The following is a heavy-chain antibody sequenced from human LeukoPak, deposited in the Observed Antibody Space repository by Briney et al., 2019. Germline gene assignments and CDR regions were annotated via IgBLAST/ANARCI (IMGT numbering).Heavy chain of an antibody. V-gene: IGHV5-51*01. D-gene: IGHD3-22*01. CDR3: ARHGVYYDSSGYSNYYYYGMDV. CDR1: GYSFTSHW. J-gene: IGHJ6*02. Sequence: GESLKISCKGSGYSFTSHWIGWVRQMPGKGLEWMGIIYPGDSDTRYSPSFQGQVTISADKSISTAYLQWSSLKASDTAMYYCARHGVYYDSSGYSNYYYYGMDVWGQGTTVTVSS. CDR2: IYPGDSDT.